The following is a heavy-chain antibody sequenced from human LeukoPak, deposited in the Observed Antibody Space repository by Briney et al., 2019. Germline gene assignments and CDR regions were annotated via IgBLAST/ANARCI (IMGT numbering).Heavy chain of an antibody. Sequence: GASVKISCKASGYTFTDYYMHWVQQAPGKGLEWMGRVDPEDGETIYAEKFQGRVTITADTSTDTAYMELSSLRSEDTAVYYCATVHYCGGDCYFFDYWGQGTLVTVSS. V-gene: IGHV1-69-2*01. J-gene: IGHJ4*02. CDR2: VDPEDGET. CDR3: ATVHYCGGDCYFFDY. D-gene: IGHD2-21*01. CDR1: GYTFTDYY.